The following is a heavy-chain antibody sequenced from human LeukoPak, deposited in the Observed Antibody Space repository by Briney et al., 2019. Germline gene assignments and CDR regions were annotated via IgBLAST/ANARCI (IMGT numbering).Heavy chain of an antibody. CDR2: IYASGTT. CDR1: GDSISSSSYY. V-gene: IGHV4-61*02. J-gene: IGHJ5*02. D-gene: IGHD5-12*01. Sequence: SETLSLTCTVSGDSISSSSYYWSWVRQPAGKGLEWIGRIYASGTTRYNPSLQSRVTMSVDMSKNQFSLKLTSVTAADTAVYFCARGLAAAYDYNWLDPWGQGILVTVSS. CDR3: ARGLAAAYDYNWLDP.